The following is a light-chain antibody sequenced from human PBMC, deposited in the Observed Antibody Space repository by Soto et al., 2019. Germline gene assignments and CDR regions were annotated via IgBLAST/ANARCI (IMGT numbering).Light chain of an antibody. Sequence: DIVLTQSPATLSVSPGDRVTLSCRASESLFGFLAWYQQKPGQAPRLLMYGVSTRATGIPARFRGGGSATDFTLTISSLQSEYSAFYFCQSYNDWPFASGLGTRLEI. CDR2: GVS. V-gene: IGKV3-15*01. J-gene: IGKJ2*01. CDR3: QSYNDWPFA. CDR1: ESLFGF.